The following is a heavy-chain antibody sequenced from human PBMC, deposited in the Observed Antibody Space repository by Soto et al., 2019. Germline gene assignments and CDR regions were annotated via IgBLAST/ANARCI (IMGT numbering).Heavy chain of an antibody. Sequence: QVQLVQSGAEEKKPGASVKVSCKASGYTFTSYAMHWVRQAPGQRLEWMGWINAGNGNTKYSQKFQGRVTITRDTSASTAYMELSSLRSADTAVYDCARAVGGHTSKLDYWGQGTLVTVSS. V-gene: IGHV1-3*05. CDR2: INAGNGNT. CDR1: GYTFTSYA. CDR3: ARAVGGHTSKLDY. D-gene: IGHD2-21*01. J-gene: IGHJ4*02.